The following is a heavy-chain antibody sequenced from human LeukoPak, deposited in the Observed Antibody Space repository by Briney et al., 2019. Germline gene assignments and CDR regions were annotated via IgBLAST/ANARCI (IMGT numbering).Heavy chain of an antibody. CDR2: IYSGGST. CDR3: ARLVMEAAGTPFDY. D-gene: IGHD6-13*01. J-gene: IGHJ4*02. Sequence: AGSLRLSCAASGFTVSSNYMSWVRQAPGKGLEWVSVIYSGGSTYYADSVKGRFTISRDNSKNTLYLQMNSLRAEDTAVYYCARLVMEAAGTPFDYWGQGTLVTVSS. CDR1: GFTVSSNY. V-gene: IGHV3-53*01.